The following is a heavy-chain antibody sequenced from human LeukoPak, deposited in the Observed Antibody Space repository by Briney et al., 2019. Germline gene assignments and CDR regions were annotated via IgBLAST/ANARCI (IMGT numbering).Heavy chain of an antibody. D-gene: IGHD6-6*01. CDR1: GYSISSGYY. Sequence: WETLSLTCAVSGYSISSGYYWGWIRQAPGKGLEWIGSIYHSGSTYYNPSLKSRVTISVDTSKNQFSLKLSSVTAADTAVYYCASPLPYSSSSYYAFDIWGQGTMVTVSS. V-gene: IGHV4-38-2*01. CDR2: IYHSGST. J-gene: IGHJ3*02. CDR3: ASPLPYSSSSYYAFDI.